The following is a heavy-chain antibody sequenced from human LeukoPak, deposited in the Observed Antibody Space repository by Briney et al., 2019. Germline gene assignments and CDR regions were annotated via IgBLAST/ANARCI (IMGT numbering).Heavy chain of an antibody. D-gene: IGHD3-10*01. CDR2: ISAYNGNT. J-gene: IGHJ6*03. CDR3: ARRVRGVISRYYYYMDV. V-gene: IGHV1-18*01. Sequence: ASVKVSCKASGYTFTSYGISWVRQAPGQGLEWMGWISAYNGNTNYAQKLQGRVTMTTDTSTSTAYMELRSLRCDDTAVYYCARRVRGVISRYYYYMDVWGKGTTVTVSS. CDR1: GYTFTSYG.